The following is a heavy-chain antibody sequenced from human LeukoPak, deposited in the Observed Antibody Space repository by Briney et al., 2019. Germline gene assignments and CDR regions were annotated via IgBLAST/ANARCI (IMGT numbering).Heavy chain of an antibody. Sequence: ASVMVSCKASGYTFSSYDINWVRQATGQGLEWVGWMNPNSGNTAYAQKFQGRVTMSRDTSISTAYMELSSLRSEDTAVYYCARLPKYSRPLDYWGQGTLVTVSS. D-gene: IGHD6-6*01. CDR2: MNPNSGNT. CDR1: GYTFSSYD. V-gene: IGHV1-8*02. CDR3: ARLPKYSRPLDY. J-gene: IGHJ4*02.